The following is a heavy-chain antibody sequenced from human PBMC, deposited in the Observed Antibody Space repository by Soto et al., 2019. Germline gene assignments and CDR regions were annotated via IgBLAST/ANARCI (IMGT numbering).Heavy chain of an antibody. V-gene: IGHV1-8*01. CDR1: GYTFTRYY. J-gene: IGHJ5*01. D-gene: IGHD3-3*01. CDR2: MNPNSGNT. CDR3: ARESGYYFWSGYFINWFES. Sequence: ASVKVSCKTSGYTFTRYYINWVRQATGQGIEWMGWMNPNSGNTGYAQKFQGRVTMTRNTSISTAYMELSSLRSEDTAVYYCARESGYYFWSGYFINWFESWGQGTLVSVSS.